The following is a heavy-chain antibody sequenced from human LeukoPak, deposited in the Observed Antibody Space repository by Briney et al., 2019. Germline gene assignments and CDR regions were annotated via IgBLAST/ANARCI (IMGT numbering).Heavy chain of an antibody. Sequence: SETLSLTCTVSVGSICGYFWTWIRQPPGKGLEWICHIYYTGNTNYDASLKNRVSISVDTSKNQFYLKLTSVNSVDTAKYYCARVRDYSNCGYYDYWGQGTLVTVSS. D-gene: IGHD3-22*01. CDR2: IYYTGNT. CDR1: VGSICGYF. CDR3: ARVRDYSNCGYYDY. V-gene: IGHV4-59*01. J-gene: IGHJ4*02.